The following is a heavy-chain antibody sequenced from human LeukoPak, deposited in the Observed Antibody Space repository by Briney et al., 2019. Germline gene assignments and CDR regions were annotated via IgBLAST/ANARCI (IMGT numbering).Heavy chain of an antibody. V-gene: IGHV3-48*02. Sequence: GGSLRLSCAASGFTFSSYSMNWVRQAPGKGLEWISYISSSSSTIYYADSVKGRFTISRDNAKNSLYLQMNSLRDEDTAVYYCAREYPNRITGTHYYYYGMDVWGQGTTVTVSS. J-gene: IGHJ6*02. D-gene: IGHD1-20*01. CDR3: AREYPNRITGTHYYYYGMDV. CDR1: GFTFSSYS. CDR2: ISSSSSTI.